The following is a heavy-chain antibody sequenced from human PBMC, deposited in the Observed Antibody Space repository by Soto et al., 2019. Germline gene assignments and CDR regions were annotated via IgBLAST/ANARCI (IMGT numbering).Heavy chain of an antibody. CDR3: ARDDIPGITVATYGLDV. V-gene: IGHV1-46*01. D-gene: IGHD6-19*01. CDR2: INPSGGST. J-gene: IGHJ6*02. CDR1: GYTFTSYY. Sequence: ASVKFSCKASGYTFTSYYMHWVRQAPGQGLEWMGIINPSGGSTSYAQKFQGRVTMTRDTSTSTVYMELSSLRSEDTAVYYCARDDIPGITVATYGLDVWGQGTTVTVSS.